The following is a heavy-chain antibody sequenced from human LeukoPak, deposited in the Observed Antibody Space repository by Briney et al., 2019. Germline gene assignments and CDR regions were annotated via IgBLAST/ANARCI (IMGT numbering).Heavy chain of an antibody. CDR2: IYYSGST. V-gene: IGHV4-59*08. Sequence: SETLSLTCTVSGDSISSYYWSWIRQPPGKGLEWIGYIYYSGSTNYNPSLKSRVTISVDTSKNQFSLKLSSVTAADTAVYYCARSERIIMILGGAFDIWGQGTVVTVSS. D-gene: IGHD3-22*01. CDR1: GDSISSYY. J-gene: IGHJ3*02. CDR3: ARSERIIMILGGAFDI.